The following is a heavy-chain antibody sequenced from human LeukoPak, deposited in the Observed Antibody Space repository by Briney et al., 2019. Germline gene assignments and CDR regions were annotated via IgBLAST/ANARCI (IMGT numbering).Heavy chain of an antibody. CDR2: IYYSGST. J-gene: IGHJ4*01. Sequence: PSQTLSLTCTVSGGSISSGDYYWSWIRQPPGKGLEWIGYIYYSGSTYYNPSLKSRVTISVDTSKNQFSLKLSSVTAADTAVYYCARTTYYYDSSGYYPLPFDYWGHGTLVTVSS. D-gene: IGHD3-22*01. CDR3: ARTTYYYDSSGYYPLPFDY. V-gene: IGHV4-30-4*08. CDR1: GGSISSGDYY.